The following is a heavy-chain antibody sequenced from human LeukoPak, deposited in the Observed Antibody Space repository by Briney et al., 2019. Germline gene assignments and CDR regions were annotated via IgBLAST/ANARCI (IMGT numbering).Heavy chain of an antibody. J-gene: IGHJ3*02. Sequence: GGPLGLSCAASGFTFSSYAMSWVRQAPGKGLEWVSAISGSGGSTYYADSVKGRFTISRDNSKNTLYLQMNSLRAEDTAVYYCAKDPLSGYYADAFDIWGQGTMVTVSS. D-gene: IGHD3-22*01. V-gene: IGHV3-23*01. CDR1: GFTFSSYA. CDR3: AKDPLSGYYADAFDI. CDR2: ISGSGGST.